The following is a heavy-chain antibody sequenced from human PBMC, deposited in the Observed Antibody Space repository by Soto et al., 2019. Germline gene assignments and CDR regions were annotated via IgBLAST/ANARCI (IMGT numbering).Heavy chain of an antibody. V-gene: IGHV4-39*01. CDR3: ARSHITMVRGVMWWFDP. D-gene: IGHD3-10*01. CDR1: GGSISSSRYY. CDR2: IYYSGST. J-gene: IGHJ5*02. Sequence: SETLSLTCTVSGGSISSSRYYWGWIRQPPGKGLEWIGSIYYSGSTYYNPSLKSRVTISVDTSKNQFSLKLSSVTAADTAVYYCARSHITMVRGVMWWFDPWGQGTLVTVSS.